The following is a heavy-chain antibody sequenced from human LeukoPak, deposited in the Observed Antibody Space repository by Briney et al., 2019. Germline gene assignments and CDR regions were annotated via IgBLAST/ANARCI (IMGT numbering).Heavy chain of an antibody. V-gene: IGHV4-34*01. Sequence: SETLSLTCAVYGVSFSGYYWSWIRQPPGKGLEWIGEINHSGSTNYNPSLKSRVTISVDTSKNQFSLKLSSVTAADTAVYYCARPLRDLYSDYWGQGTLVTVSS. CDR3: ARPLRDLYSDY. D-gene: IGHD3-16*01. J-gene: IGHJ4*02. CDR1: GVSFSGYY. CDR2: INHSGST.